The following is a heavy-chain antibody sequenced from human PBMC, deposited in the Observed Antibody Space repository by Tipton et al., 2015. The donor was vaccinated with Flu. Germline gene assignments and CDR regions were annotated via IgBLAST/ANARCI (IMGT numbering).Heavy chain of an antibody. CDR1: GGSISSGSYH. CDR2: IYTSGST. V-gene: IGHV4-61*02. D-gene: IGHD3-10*01. J-gene: IGHJ3*02. Sequence: TLSLTCTVSGGSISSGSYHWSWIRQPAGKGLEWIGRIYTSGSTDYNPSLKSRVTISLDTSKNQFSLKLSSVTAADTAVYYCAGGVYYDGSGSYTFDIWGQGTLVTVSS. CDR3: AGGVYYDGSGSYTFDI.